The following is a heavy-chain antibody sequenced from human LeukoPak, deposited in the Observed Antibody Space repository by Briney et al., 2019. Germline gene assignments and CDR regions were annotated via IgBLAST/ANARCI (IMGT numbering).Heavy chain of an antibody. D-gene: IGHD2-8*01. CDR2: IKYDGSER. CDR1: GFPFSSHW. CDR3: ARDHPSPGVYFDF. J-gene: IGHJ4*02. Sequence: GGSLRLSCAASGFPFSSHWMSWVRQAPGKGLEWVGNIKYDGSERQYVDSVKGRFTISRDNAKNSLYLQMSSLRAEDTAIYYCARDHPSPGVYFDFRGQGALVTVSS. V-gene: IGHV3-7*03.